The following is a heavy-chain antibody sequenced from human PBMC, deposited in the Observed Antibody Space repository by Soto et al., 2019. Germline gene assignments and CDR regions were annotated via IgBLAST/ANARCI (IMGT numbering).Heavy chain of an antibody. CDR1: GFTFSSYG. CDR2: IWYAGSNK. CDR3: ARDTYSYDHLYYGMDV. D-gene: IGHD5-18*01. V-gene: IGHV3-33*01. Sequence: GGSLRLSCAASGFTFSSYGMHWVRQAPGKGLEWVAVIWYAGSNKYYADSVKGRFTMSRDNSKNTLYLQMNSLRAEDTAVYYCARDTYSYDHLYYGMDVWGQGTTVTVSS. J-gene: IGHJ6*02.